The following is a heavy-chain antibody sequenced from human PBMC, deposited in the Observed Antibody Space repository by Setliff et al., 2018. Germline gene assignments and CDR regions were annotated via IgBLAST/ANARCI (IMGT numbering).Heavy chain of an antibody. CDR3: ARAEQGGGQLVRGRAFDI. D-gene: IGHD6-13*01. CDR1: GYRFIVYY. J-gene: IGHJ3*02. Sequence: PGASVKVSCKGSGYRFIVYYIHWVRQTPGKGLEWMGRVDPKDGQAIYAKKFQGRVTMTRDTSISTAYMELSSLRSEDKAVYYCARAEQGGGQLVRGRAFDIWGQGTMVTVSS. V-gene: IGHV1-2*06. CDR2: VDPKDGQA.